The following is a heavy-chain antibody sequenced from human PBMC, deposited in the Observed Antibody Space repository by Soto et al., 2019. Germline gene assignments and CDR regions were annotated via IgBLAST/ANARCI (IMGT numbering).Heavy chain of an antibody. CDR3: GKGPRGRDY. V-gene: IGHV3-23*01. CDR2: ISSSGAYT. CDR1: GIIFSSYG. D-gene: IGHD3-10*01. J-gene: IGHJ4*02. Sequence: EVQLLESGGDLVQPGQSLRLSCVASGIIFSSYGMTWVRQAPGEGLEWVSGISSSGAYTYYADSVKGRFTISRDNSKNTLDLQMNSLRVEDTAVYYCGKGPRGRDYWGQGTLVTVSS.